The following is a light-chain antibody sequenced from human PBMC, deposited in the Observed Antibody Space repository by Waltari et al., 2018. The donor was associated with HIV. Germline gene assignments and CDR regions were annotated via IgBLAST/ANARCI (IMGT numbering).Light chain of an antibody. J-gene: IGLJ2*01. CDR3: AAWDDRLNLV. CDR1: NSNIGSNY. CDR2: KTN. V-gene: IGLV1-47*01. Sequence: QSVLTQPPSASGTPGQRATISCFGSNSNIGSNYVYWYQQLPGMAPKLLIYKTNPRPSGVPDRFSGSKSGTSASLAISGLRSEDEADYYCAAWDDRLNLVFGGGTKLTVL.